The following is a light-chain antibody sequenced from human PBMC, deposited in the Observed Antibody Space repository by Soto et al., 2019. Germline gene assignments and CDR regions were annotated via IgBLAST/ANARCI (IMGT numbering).Light chain of an antibody. Sequence: EIVLTQSPGTLSLSPGERATLSCRASQSVSSSYLAWYQQKPGQAPRLLIYGASSRATGIPDRFSGSGSGTDFTLTISRLAPEDFAVDYCQQYGSSLLTFGGGTKVEIK. V-gene: IGKV3-20*01. CDR1: QSVSSSY. CDR3: QQYGSSLLT. CDR2: GAS. J-gene: IGKJ4*01.